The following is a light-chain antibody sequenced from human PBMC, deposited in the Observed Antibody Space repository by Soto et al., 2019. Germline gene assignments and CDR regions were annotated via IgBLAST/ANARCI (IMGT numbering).Light chain of an antibody. J-gene: IGLJ1*01. CDR2: EVS. CDR3: SSYTISTTLV. CDR1: SSDVGGYNY. Sequence: QSVLTQPASVSGSPGQSITISCTGTSSDVGGYNYVSWYQQHSGKAPKLMIYEVSNRPSGVSTRFSGSKSGNTASLTISGLQAEDEADYYCSSYTISTTLVFGTGTKVTVL. V-gene: IGLV2-14*01.